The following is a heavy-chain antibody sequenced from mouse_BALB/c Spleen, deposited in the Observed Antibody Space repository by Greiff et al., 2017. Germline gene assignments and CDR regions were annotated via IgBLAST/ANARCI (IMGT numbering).Heavy chain of an antibody. V-gene: IGHV14-3*02. D-gene: IGHD1-1*01. CDR2: IDPANGNT. CDR3: ARRGYYGSSGY. Sequence: EVQLQQSGAELVKPGASVKLSCTASGFNIKDTYMHWVKQRPEQGLGWIGRIDPANGNTKYDPKFQGKATITADTSSNTAYLQLSSLTSEDTAVYYCARRGYYGSSGYWGQGTTLTVSS. CDR1: GFNIKDTY. J-gene: IGHJ2*01.